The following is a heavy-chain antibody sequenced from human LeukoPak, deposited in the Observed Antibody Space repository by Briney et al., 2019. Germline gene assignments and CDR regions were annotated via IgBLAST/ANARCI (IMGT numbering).Heavy chain of an antibody. V-gene: IGHV5-51*01. CDR3: ARHLDDSSGYYYRTMYYFDY. J-gene: IGHJ4*02. CDR1: GYSFTTYL. CDR2: IYPGDSDT. D-gene: IGHD3-22*01. Sequence: GESLKISCKGSGYSFTTYLIVWVRQMPGEGLEWMGSIYPGDSDTRYSPSFQGQVTISADKSISTAYLQWSSLEASDTAMYYCARHLDDSSGYYYRTMYYFDYWGQGTLVTVSS.